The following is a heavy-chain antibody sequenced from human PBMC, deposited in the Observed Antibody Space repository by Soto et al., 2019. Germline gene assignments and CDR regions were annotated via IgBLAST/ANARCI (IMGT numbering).Heavy chain of an antibody. CDR1: GGSISSYY. V-gene: IGHV4-59*01. J-gene: IGHJ6*02. CDR2: IYYSGST. D-gene: IGHD6-6*01. Sequence: SETLSLTCTVSGGSISSYYWSWIRQPPGKGLEWIGYIYYSGSTNYNPSLKSRVTISVDTSKNQFSLKLSSVTAADKAVYYCARRSSSLKGYYYYGMDVWGQGTTVTVSS. CDR3: ARRSSSLKGYYYYGMDV.